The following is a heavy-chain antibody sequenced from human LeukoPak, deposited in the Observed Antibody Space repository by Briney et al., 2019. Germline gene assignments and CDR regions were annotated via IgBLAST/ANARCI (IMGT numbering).Heavy chain of an antibody. J-gene: IGHJ4*02. CDR2: IRYDGSNK. D-gene: IGHD5-18*01. CDR1: GFTFSSYG. Sequence: GGSLRLSCAASGFTFSSYGMHWVRQAPGKGLEWVAIIRYDGSNKNYADSVKGRFTISRDNSKNTLYLQMNSLRAEDTAVYYCAKDRRYSYGLYWGQGTLVTVSS. V-gene: IGHV3-30*02. CDR3: AKDRRYSYGLY.